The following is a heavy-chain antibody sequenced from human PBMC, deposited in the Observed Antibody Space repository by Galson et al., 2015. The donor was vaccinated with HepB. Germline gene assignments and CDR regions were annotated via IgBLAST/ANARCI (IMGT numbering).Heavy chain of an antibody. Sequence: LSLTCAVYGGSFSGYYWSWIRQPPGKGLEWIGEIDHSGSTNDNPSLKSRVTISVDTSKNQFSLKLSSVTAADTAVYYCARAVGKSFDGDDSDAGPLYFDYWGPGTLVTVSS. J-gene: IGHJ4*02. CDR2: IDHSGST. CDR1: GGSFSGYY. D-gene: IGHD4-17*01. V-gene: IGHV4-34*01. CDR3: ARAVGKSFDGDDSDAGPLYFDY.